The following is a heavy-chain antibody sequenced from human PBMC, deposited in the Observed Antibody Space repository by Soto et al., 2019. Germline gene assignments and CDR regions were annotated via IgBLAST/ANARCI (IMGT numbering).Heavy chain of an antibody. J-gene: IGHJ5*02. Sequence: GGSLRLSCAASGFTFDDYGMSWVRQAPGKGLEWVSGINWNGCSTGYADSVKGRFTISRDNAKNSLYLQMNSLRAEDTALYHCARDMGGSSGFWFDPWGQGTLVTVSS. CDR2: INWNGCST. CDR1: GFTFDDYG. V-gene: IGHV3-20*01. D-gene: IGHD6-19*01. CDR3: ARDMGGSSGFWFDP.